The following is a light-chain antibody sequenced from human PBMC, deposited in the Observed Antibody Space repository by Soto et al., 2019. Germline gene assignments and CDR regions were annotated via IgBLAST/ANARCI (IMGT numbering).Light chain of an antibody. Sequence: EIVMTQSPATLSVSPGERATLSCRASESISGNLAWYHQKPGQTPRLLIYGASTMAPGIPARFSGSGSGTEFTLPISSLQYEDFAVYYCQQFNNWPELSFGGGTKVEIK. V-gene: IGKV3-15*01. J-gene: IGKJ4*01. CDR1: ESISGN. CDR2: GAS. CDR3: QQFNNWPELS.